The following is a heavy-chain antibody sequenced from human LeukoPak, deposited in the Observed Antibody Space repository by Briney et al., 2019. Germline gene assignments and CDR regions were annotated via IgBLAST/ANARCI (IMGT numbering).Heavy chain of an antibody. Sequence: SETLSLTCTVSGVSISTHYWSWIRQPAGKGLEWIGRIYPGASTDYNPSLKSRVTISVDTSKNHFSLTLTSVTGADTAVYFCARAADYGDSNFDYWGQGTLVTVSS. D-gene: IGHD4-17*01. V-gene: IGHV4-4*07. CDR1: GVSISTHY. J-gene: IGHJ4*02. CDR3: ARAADYGDSNFDY. CDR2: IYPGAST.